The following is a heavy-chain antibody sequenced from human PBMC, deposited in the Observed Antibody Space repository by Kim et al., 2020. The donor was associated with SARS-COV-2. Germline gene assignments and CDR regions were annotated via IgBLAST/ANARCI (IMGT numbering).Heavy chain of an antibody. CDR1: GSPLRNQP. J-gene: IGHJ4*02. Sequence: GGSLHPPRAAPGSPLRNQPTHFFLHSPFNLLHFFPSISYYLYNQYYVDSVNGRFTISRDNSKNTLYLQMNSLGAEDTAMYYCAKAPPENLKVGPTSGSHYYFDNWGRGTLVTVSS. CDR3: AKAPPENLKVGPTSGSHYYFDN. D-gene: IGHD1-26*01. CDR2: ISYYLYNQ. V-gene: IGHV3-30*18.